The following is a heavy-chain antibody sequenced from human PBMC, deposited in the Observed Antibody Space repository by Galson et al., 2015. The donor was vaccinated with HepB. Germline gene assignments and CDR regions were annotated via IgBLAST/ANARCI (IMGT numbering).Heavy chain of an antibody. D-gene: IGHD2-2*01. Sequence: SETLSLTCTVSGGSISSYYWSWIRQPPGKGLEWIGYIYYSGSTNYNPSLKSRVTISVDTSKNQFSLKLSSVTAADTAVYYCARQFRVVPAARLFWYFDLWGRGTLVTVSS. CDR2: IYYSGST. J-gene: IGHJ2*01. CDR1: GGSISSYY. CDR3: ARQFRVVPAARLFWYFDL. V-gene: IGHV4-59*08.